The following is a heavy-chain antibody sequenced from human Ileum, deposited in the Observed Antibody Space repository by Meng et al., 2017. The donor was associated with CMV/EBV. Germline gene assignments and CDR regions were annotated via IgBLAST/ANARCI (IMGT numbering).Heavy chain of an antibody. J-gene: IGHJ6*02. CDR1: GYIFTNYW. V-gene: IGHV5-51*01. D-gene: IGHD6-6*01. CDR2: IYPADSDT. CDR3: ARMSASSEFFSYGVDV. Sequence: GESLKISCKASGYIFTNYWIGWVRQMPGRGLEWMAIIYPADSDTRYNLSFQGQVTVSADKSITTAHLHWSSLKASDTAIYFCARMSASSEFFSYGVDVWGQGTTVTVSS.